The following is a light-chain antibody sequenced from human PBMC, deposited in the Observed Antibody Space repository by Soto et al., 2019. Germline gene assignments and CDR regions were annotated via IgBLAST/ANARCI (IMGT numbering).Light chain of an antibody. Sequence: DIAMTQSPDSLVVSLGERATINCKSGRTVLSTADNQNFLAWYQQRPGQPPKLLIYDASTRAPGVPDRFIGSGSATEFTLTVAGLQPEDVAVYYCHQYYGSPYSFGQGTSLEI. J-gene: IGKJ2*01. V-gene: IGKV4-1*01. CDR1: RTVLSTADNQNF. CDR2: DAS. CDR3: HQYYGSPYS.